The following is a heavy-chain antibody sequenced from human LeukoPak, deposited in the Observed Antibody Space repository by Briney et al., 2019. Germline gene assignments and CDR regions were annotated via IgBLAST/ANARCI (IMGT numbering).Heavy chain of an antibody. CDR2: ISDSGDYT. CDR3: AKDASIVKYCNIGVCSPFDY. D-gene: IGHD2-8*01. CDR1: GFTFSSYA. Sequence: GGSLRLSRAGSGFTFSSYAMSWVRQAPGKGLEWVSAISDSGDYTYYADSVKGRFTISRDNSKNTLYLHVNSLRAEDTVVYYCAKDASIVKYCNIGVCSPFDYWGQGTLVTVSS. J-gene: IGHJ4*02. V-gene: IGHV3-23*01.